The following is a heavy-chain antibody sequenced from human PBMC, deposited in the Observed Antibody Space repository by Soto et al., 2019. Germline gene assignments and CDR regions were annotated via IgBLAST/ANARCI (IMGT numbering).Heavy chain of an antibody. CDR2: IYPGDSDT. J-gene: IGHJ4*02. CDR3: ARDTTVTSPNFDY. V-gene: IGHV5-51*01. CDR1: GYSFTSYW. D-gene: IGHD4-4*01. Sequence: GESLKISCKGSGYSFTSYWIGWVRQMPGKGLEWMGIIYPGDSDTRYSPSFQGQVTISADKSISTAYLQWSSLKAPDTAMYYCARDTTVTSPNFDYWGQGTLVTVSS.